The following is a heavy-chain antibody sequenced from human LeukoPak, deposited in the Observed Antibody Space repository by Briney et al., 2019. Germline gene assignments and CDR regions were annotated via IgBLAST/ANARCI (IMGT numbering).Heavy chain of an antibody. CDR2: ISAYNGNT. V-gene: IGHV1-18*04. J-gene: IGHJ4*02. CDR3: ARVPPDYGQGD. Sequence: ASVEVSCKASGYTFTSYGISWMRQAPGQGLEWMGWISAYNGNTNYARKLRGRVTMTTDTSTSTAYMELRSLRSDDTAVYYCARVPPDYGQGDWGQGTLVTVSS. CDR1: GYTFTSYG. D-gene: IGHD4-17*01.